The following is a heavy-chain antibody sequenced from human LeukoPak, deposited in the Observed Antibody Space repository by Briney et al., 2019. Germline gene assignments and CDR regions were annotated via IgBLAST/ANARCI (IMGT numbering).Heavy chain of an antibody. J-gene: IGHJ3*02. D-gene: IGHD3-16*01. CDR3: ARDPGGGAKGAAFDI. CDR2: IYYSGST. CDR1: GGSISSSSYY. Sequence: PSETLSLTCTVSGGSISSSSYYWGWIRQPPGKGLEWIGYIYYSGSTNYNPSLKSRVTISVDTSKNQFSLKLSSVTAADTAVYYCARDPGGGAKGAAFDIWGQGTMVTVSS. V-gene: IGHV4-61*05.